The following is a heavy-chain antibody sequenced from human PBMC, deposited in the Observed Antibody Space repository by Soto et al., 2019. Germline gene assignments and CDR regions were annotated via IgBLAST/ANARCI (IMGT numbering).Heavy chain of an antibody. Sequence: SVKVSCKASGFTFTSSAMQWVRQARGQRLEWIGWIVVGSGNTNYAQKFQERVTITRDMSTSTAYMELSSLRSEDTAVYYCAADSSVVGAIPYYYYYGMDVWGQGTTVTVSS. V-gene: IGHV1-58*02. CDR2: IVVGSGNT. CDR1: GFTFTSSA. D-gene: IGHD1-26*01. CDR3: AADSSVVGAIPYYYYYGMDV. J-gene: IGHJ6*02.